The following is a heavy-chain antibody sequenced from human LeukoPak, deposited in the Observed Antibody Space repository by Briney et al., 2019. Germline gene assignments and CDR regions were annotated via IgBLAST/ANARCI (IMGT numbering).Heavy chain of an antibody. CDR3: AREEGSSGYDY. CDR2: ISGSGGST. CDR1: GFTFSSYA. Sequence: GGSLRLSCAASGFTFSSYAMSWVRQAPGRGLEWVSAISGSGGSTYYADSVKGRFTISRDNSRNTLYLQMNSLRAEDTAVYYCAREEGSSGYDYWGQGTLVTVSS. V-gene: IGHV3-23*01. J-gene: IGHJ4*02. D-gene: IGHD6-19*01.